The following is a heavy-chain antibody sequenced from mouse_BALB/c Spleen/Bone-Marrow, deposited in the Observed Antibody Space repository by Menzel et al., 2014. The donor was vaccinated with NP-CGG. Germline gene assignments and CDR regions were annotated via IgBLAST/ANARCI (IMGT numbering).Heavy chain of an antibody. CDR2: INPINGDT. D-gene: IGHD2-14*01. Sequence: EVQVVESGPELVKPGASVKMSCKASGYTFTDCYMKWVKQSHGESLEWIGDINPINGDTFYNQKFKGKATLTVDKSSSTAYMQLDSLTSEDSAVYYCAMGVRLYWYFDVWGAGTTVTVSS. J-gene: IGHJ1*01. V-gene: IGHV1-26*01. CDR3: AMGVRLYWYFDV. CDR1: GYTFTDCY.